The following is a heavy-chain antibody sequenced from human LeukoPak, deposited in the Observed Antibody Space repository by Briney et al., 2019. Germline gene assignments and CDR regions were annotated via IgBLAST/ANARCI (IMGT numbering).Heavy chain of an antibody. J-gene: IGHJ3*02. Sequence: SETLSLTCTVSGGSISSSSYYWGWIRQPPGKGLEWIGSIYYSGSTYYNPSLKSRVTMSVDTSKKQFSLKLSSLTAADTAVYYCAREAYDNSGSDAFNIWGPGTMVTVSS. CDR3: AREAYDNSGSDAFNI. CDR1: GGSISSSSYY. V-gene: IGHV4-39*07. CDR2: IYYSGST. D-gene: IGHD3-22*01.